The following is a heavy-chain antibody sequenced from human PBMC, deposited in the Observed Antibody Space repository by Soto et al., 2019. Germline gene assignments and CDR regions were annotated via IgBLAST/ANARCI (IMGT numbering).Heavy chain of an antibody. CDR3: ASFSIAAAGWGLGVGSNYYYGMDV. CDR1: GGSVSSGSYY. Sequence: QVQLQESGPGLVKPSETLSLTCTVSGGSVSSGSYYWSWIRQPTGKGLEWIGYIYYSGSTNYNPSLKSRVTISVDTSNNQFSLKLSSVTAADTAVYYCASFSIAAAGWGLGVGSNYYYGMDVWGQGTTVTVSS. V-gene: IGHV4-61*01. CDR2: IYYSGST. D-gene: IGHD6-13*01. J-gene: IGHJ6*02.